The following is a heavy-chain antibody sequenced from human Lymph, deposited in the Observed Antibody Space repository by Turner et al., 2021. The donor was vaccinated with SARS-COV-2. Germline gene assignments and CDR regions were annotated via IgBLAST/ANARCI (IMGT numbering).Heavy chain of an antibody. CDR3: AKEGLSGRRLQFVPYFAY. CDR2: ISGDGGST. J-gene: IGHJ4*02. D-gene: IGHD5-12*01. V-gene: IGHV3-43*02. Sequence: EVQLVESGGGVVQLGGSLSLSCAASGFTFDDYAMHWGRQAPGKGLEWVSLISGDGGSTYYADSVKGRFTISRDDSKNSLYLQINSLRTEDTALYYCAKEGLSGRRLQFVPYFAYWGQGTLVSVSS. CDR1: GFTFDDYA.